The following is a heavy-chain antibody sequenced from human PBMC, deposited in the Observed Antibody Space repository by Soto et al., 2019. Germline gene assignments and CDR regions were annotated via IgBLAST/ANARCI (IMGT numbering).Heavy chain of an antibody. D-gene: IGHD6-13*01. CDR1: GFTFTSSA. J-gene: IGHJ4*02. V-gene: IGHV1-58*01. Sequence: ASVKVSCKASGFTFTSSAVQWVRQARGQRLEWIGWVVVGSGNTNYAQKFQERVTITRDMSTSTAYMELSSLRPEDTAVYYCAALLAAAGTDYFDYWGQGTLVTVSS. CDR2: VVVGSGNT. CDR3: AALLAAAGTDYFDY.